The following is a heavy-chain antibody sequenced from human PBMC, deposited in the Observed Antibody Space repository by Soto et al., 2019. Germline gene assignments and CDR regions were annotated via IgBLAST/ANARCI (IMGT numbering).Heavy chain of an antibody. Sequence: PGGSLRLSFAASGFTFTSYWMSWVRQAPGKGLEGVANIKQDGRVQDNVDSVKGRFTISRDNAKKSLYLQMNSLRAEDTAGYYCARENSGWGTYSFDNWGQGILVTVSS. CDR2: IKQDGRVQ. CDR3: ARENSGWGTYSFDN. CDR1: GFTFTSYW. D-gene: IGHD6-19*01. V-gene: IGHV3-7*01. J-gene: IGHJ4*01.